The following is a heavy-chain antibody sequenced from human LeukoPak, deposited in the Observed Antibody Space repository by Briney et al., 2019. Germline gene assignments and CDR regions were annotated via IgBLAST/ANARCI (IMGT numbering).Heavy chain of an antibody. CDR3: ARVRFLEWLLPDGD. J-gene: IGHJ4*02. V-gene: IGHV1-18*01. Sequence: ASVKVSCKASGYTFTNYAISWVRQAPGQGLEWMGWSSAYNGNTNYAQKLQGRITMTTDTSTSTAYMELRSLRSDDTAVYYCARVRFLEWLLPDGDWGQGTLVTVSS. D-gene: IGHD3-3*01. CDR2: SSAYNGNT. CDR1: GYTFTNYA.